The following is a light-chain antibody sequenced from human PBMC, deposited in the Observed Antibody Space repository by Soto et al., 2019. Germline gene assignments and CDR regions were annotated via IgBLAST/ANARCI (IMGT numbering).Light chain of an antibody. Sequence: DIQMTPSPSSLSASVGDRVSVTCRASQSISTFLNWYQQRPGEAPKLLIYAASSLQSGVPSRFSCSGSGADFTLTIGSLQPEDFATYYCQQSYTTPRTFGQGTKVQVK. V-gene: IGKV1-39*01. J-gene: IGKJ1*01. CDR2: AAS. CDR1: QSISTF. CDR3: QQSYTTPRT.